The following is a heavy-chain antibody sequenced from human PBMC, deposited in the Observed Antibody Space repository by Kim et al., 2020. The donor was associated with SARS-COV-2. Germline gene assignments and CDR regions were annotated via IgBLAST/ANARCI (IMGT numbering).Heavy chain of an antibody. J-gene: IGHJ4*02. D-gene: IGHD1-26*01. CDR3: ARQTGYSGSFLHY. CDR2: IYSGGST. CDR1: GGSISSGTYY. Sequence: SETLSLTCSVSGGSISSGTYYWGWIRQPPGKGLEWIGNIYSGGSTYYNPSLENRGTISVDTSQNQFSLKLSPVTAADTAVYYCARQTGYSGSFLHYWGQGTLVTVSS. V-gene: IGHV4-39*01.